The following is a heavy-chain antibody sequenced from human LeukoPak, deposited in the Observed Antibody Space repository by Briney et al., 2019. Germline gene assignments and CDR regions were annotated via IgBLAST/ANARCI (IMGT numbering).Heavy chain of an antibody. CDR1: GGSISSYY. CDR3: ARASSSWYYYYMDV. D-gene: IGHD6-13*01. CDR2: IYYSGST. J-gene: IGHJ6*03. V-gene: IGHV4-59*12. Sequence: PSETLSLTCTVSGGSISSYYWSWIRQPPGKGLEWIGYIYYSGSTNYNPSLKSRVTMSVDTSKNQFSLKLSSVTAADTAVYYCARASSSWYYYYMDVWGKGTTVTVSS.